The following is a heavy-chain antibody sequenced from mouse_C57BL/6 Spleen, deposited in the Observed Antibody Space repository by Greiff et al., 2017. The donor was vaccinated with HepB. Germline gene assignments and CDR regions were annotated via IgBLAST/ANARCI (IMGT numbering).Heavy chain of an antibody. V-gene: IGHV3-6*01. D-gene: IGHD2-5*01. Sequence: EVQLQQPGPGLVKPSQSLSLTCSVTGYSITSGYYWNWIRQVPGNKLEWMGYRSYDGSNNYNPSLKNRISITRDTSKNQFFLRLNSVTTEDTATYYCARGEAYDSNPFDYWGQGTTLTVSS. CDR2: RSYDGSN. CDR1: GYSITSGYY. CDR3: ARGEAYDSNPFDY. J-gene: IGHJ2*01.